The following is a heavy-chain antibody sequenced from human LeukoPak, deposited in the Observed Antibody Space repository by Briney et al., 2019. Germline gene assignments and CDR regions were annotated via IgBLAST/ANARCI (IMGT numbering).Heavy chain of an antibody. CDR1: GFNFSSYS. Sequence: PGGSLRLSCAASGFNFSSYSMNWVRQAPGKGLEWVSSISSSGSYKYYADSVKGRFTISRDNAKNSMYLQMNSLRTEDTAVYYCARITWGNYFDYWGQGTLVTVSS. J-gene: IGHJ4*02. D-gene: IGHD7-27*01. CDR3: ARITWGNYFDY. CDR2: ISSSGSYK. V-gene: IGHV3-21*01.